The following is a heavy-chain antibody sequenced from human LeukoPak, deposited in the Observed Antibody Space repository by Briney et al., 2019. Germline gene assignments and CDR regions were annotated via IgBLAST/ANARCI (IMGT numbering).Heavy chain of an antibody. V-gene: IGHV3-9*01. CDR2: ISWNSGSI. CDR1: GFTFDDYA. Sequence: GRSLRLSCAASGFTFDDYAMHWVRQAPGKGLEWVSGISWNSGSIGYADSVKGRFTISRDNAKNSLYLQMNSLRAEGTALYYCAKALCGGGSCYYFDYWGQGTLVTVSS. J-gene: IGHJ4*02. CDR3: AKALCGGGSCYYFDY. D-gene: IGHD2-15*01.